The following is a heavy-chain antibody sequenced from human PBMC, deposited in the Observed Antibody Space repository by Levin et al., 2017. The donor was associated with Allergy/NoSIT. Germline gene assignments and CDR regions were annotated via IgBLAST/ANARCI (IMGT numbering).Heavy chain of an antibody. V-gene: IGHV3-33*01. Sequence: GGSLRLSCAASGFTFSSYGMHWVRQAPGKGLEWVAVIWYDGSNKYYADSVKGRFTISRDNSKNTLYLQMNSLRAEDTAVYYCARGGVVVTAITGQDAFDIWGQGTMVTVSS. J-gene: IGHJ3*02. CDR2: IWYDGSNK. D-gene: IGHD2-21*02. CDR3: ARGGVVVTAITGQDAFDI. CDR1: GFTFSSYG.